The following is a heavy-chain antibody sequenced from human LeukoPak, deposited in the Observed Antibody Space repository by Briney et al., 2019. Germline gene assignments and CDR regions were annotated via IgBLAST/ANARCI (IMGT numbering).Heavy chain of an antibody. CDR3: ARLPISMIVVVYAFDI. CDR1: GYTFTGYY. J-gene: IGHJ3*02. V-gene: IGHV1-2*02. CDR2: INPNSGGT. D-gene: IGHD3-22*01. Sequence: VASVTVSCKASGYTFTGYYMHWVRQAPGQGLEWMGWINPNSGGTNYAQIFQGRVTMTRDTSISTVYMELSRLRSDDTAVYYCARLPISMIVVVYAFDIWGQGTMVTVSS.